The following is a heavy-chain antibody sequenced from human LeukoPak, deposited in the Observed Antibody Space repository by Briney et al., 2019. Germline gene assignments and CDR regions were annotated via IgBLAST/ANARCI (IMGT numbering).Heavy chain of an antibody. Sequence: SETLSLTCTVSGGSISSYYWSWIRQPPGKGLEWIGSIYYSGSTYYNPSLKSRVTISVDTSKNQFSLKLSSVTAADTAVYYCARGSSSWLPGGAFDIWGQGTMVTVSS. CDR3: ARGSSSWLPGGAFDI. CDR2: IYYSGST. J-gene: IGHJ3*02. CDR1: GGSISSYY. V-gene: IGHV4-59*12. D-gene: IGHD6-13*01.